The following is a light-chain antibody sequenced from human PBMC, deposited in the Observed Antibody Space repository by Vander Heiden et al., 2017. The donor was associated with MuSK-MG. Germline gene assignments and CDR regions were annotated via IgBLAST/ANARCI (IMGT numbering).Light chain of an antibody. CDR2: GAS. J-gene: IGKJ1*01. V-gene: IGKV3-15*01. CDR1: QSVSSN. Sequence: ELVMTPSPATLSVSPGERATLSCRASQSVSSNLAWYQQKPGQAPRLLIYGASTRATGIPARFSGSGSGTEFTLTISSRQSEDFAVYYCQQYNNWPPWTFGQGTKVEIK. CDR3: QQYNNWPPWT.